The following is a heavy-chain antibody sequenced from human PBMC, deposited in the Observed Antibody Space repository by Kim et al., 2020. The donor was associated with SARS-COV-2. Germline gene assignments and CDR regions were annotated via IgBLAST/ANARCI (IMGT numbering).Heavy chain of an antibody. Sequence: GGSLRLSCAASGFTFDDYAMHWVRQAPGKGLEWVSGISWNSGSIGYADSVKGRFTISRDNAKNSLYLQMNSLRAEDTASYHCAKSEFCSGGSCYSPPDY. CDR3: AKSEFCSGGSCYSPPDY. D-gene: IGHD2-15*01. CDR2: ISWNSGSI. V-gene: IGHV3-9*01. CDR1: GFTFDDYA. J-gene: IGHJ4*01.